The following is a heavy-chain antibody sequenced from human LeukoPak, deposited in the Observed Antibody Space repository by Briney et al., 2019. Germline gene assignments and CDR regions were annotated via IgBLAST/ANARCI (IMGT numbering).Heavy chain of an antibody. CDR2: IYYSGST. Sequence: SETLSLTCTVSGGSISSSSYYWGWIRQPPGKGLEWIGSIYYSGSTYYNPSLKSRVTISVDTSKNQFSLKLSSVTAADTAVYYCARTPYYDFWSGYYRSWFDPWGQGTLVTVSS. V-gene: IGHV4-39*07. CDR3: ARTPYYDFWSGYYRSWFDP. CDR1: GGSISSSSYY. D-gene: IGHD3-3*01. J-gene: IGHJ5*02.